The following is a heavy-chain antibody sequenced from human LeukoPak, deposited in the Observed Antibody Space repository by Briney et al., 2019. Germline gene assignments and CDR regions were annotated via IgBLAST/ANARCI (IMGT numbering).Heavy chain of an antibody. J-gene: IGHJ5*02. CDR1: GYTFTSYY. CDR3: ARAPRLSPFDP. Sequence: GTSVKVSCKASGYTFTSYYMHWVRQAPGQGLEWMGIINPSGGSTSYAQKFQGRVTMTRDMSTSTVYMELSSLRSKDTAVYYCARAPRLSPFDPWGQGTLVTVSS. CDR2: INPSGGST. V-gene: IGHV1-46*01.